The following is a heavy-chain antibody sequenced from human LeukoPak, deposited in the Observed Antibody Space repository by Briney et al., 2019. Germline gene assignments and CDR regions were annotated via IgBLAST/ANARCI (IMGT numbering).Heavy chain of an antibody. Sequence: GGSLRLSCAASGFTFSSYAMSWVRQAPGKGLEWVSAISGSGGSTYYADSVKGRFTISRDNSKNTLYLQMNILRAEDTAVYYCAKDPGYSSGWPVFDYWGQGTLVTVSS. V-gene: IGHV3-23*01. CDR3: AKDPGYSSGWPVFDY. CDR2: ISGSGGST. J-gene: IGHJ4*02. D-gene: IGHD6-19*01. CDR1: GFTFSSYA.